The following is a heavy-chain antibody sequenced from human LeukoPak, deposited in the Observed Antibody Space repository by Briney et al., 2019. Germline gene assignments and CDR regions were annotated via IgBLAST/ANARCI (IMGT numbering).Heavy chain of an antibody. V-gene: IGHV3-33*01. J-gene: IGHJ6*02. CDR1: GFTFSSYG. CDR2: IWYDGSNK. Sequence: GGSLRLSCAASGFTFSSYGMHWVRQAPGKGLEWVAVIWYDGSNKYYADSVKGRFTISRDNSKNTLYLQTNSLRAEDTAVYYCARGPLLRYFDWLLYYYYGMDVWGQGTTVTVSS. CDR3: ARGPLLRYFDWLLYYYYGMDV. D-gene: IGHD3-9*01.